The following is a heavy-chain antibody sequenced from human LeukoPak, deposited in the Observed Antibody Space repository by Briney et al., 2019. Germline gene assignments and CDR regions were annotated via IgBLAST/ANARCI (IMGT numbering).Heavy chain of an antibody. CDR1: GFTVSSTY. J-gene: IGHJ4*02. V-gene: IGHV3-53*01. CDR2: TYSGGNT. CDR3: ARDRPTDYGYFDY. Sequence: GGSLRLSCAASGFTVSSTYKNWVRRAPGKGLEWVSATYSGGNTYYADSLEGRFSISRDNSKNTVYLQMNRLRAEDTAVYFCARDRPTDYGYFDYWGQGTLVTVSS. D-gene: IGHD4-17*01.